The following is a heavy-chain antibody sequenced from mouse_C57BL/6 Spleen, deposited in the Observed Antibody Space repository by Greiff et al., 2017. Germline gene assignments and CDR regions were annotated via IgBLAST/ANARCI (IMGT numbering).Heavy chain of an antibody. J-gene: IGHJ1*03. Sequence: QVQLQQSGAELVRPGASVTLSCKASGYTFTDYEMHWVKQTPVHGLEWIGAIDPETGGTAYNQKFKGKAIQTADKSSSTAYMELRSLTFEDSAVYYCTRSNSRYFDVWGTGTTVTVSS. CDR3: TRSNSRYFDV. V-gene: IGHV1-15*01. CDR1: GYTFTDYE. CDR2: IDPETGGT.